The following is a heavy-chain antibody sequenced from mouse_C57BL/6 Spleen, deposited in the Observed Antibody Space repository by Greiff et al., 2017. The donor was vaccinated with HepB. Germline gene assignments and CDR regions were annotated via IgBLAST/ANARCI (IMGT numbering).Heavy chain of an antibody. J-gene: IGHJ3*01. CDR3: ARPIYDGYYEVAY. CDR1: GYTFTSYW. V-gene: IGHV1-53*01. CDR2: INPSNGGT. D-gene: IGHD2-3*01. Sequence: QVQLQQPGTELVKPGASVKLSCKASGYTFTSYWMHWVKQRPGQGLEWIGNINPSNGGTNYNEKFKSKATLTVDISSSTAYMQLRSLTSEDSAVYYCARPIYDGYYEVAYWGQGTLVTVSA.